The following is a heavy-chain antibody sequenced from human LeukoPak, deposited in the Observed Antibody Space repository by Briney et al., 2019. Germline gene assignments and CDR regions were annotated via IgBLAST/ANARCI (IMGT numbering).Heavy chain of an antibody. CDR2: ISSSGSTM. V-gene: IGHV3-48*03. CDR3: ARGAARMVEMGTIISFEY. CDR1: GFTFSSYE. D-gene: IGHD5-24*01. J-gene: IGHJ4*02. Sequence: GGSLRLSCAASGFTFSSYEMNWVRQAPGKGLEWVSYISSSGSTMYYADSVKGRFTISRDDAKNSLYLQMNSLRAEDTAVFYCARGAARMVEMGTIISFEYWGQGTLVTVSS.